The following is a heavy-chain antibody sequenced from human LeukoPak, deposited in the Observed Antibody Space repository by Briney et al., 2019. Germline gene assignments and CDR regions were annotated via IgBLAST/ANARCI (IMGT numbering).Heavy chain of an antibody. CDR1: GGCFSGYY. D-gene: IGHD3-10*01. V-gene: IGHV4-34*01. CDR3: ARGLKGSGSYYKRTNWFDP. Sequence: PSETLSLTCAVYGGCFSGYYWSWIRQPPGKGLVWIGEINHSGSTNYNPSLKSRVTISVDTSKNQFSLKLSSVTAADTAVYYCARGLKGSGSYYKRTNWFDPWGQGTLVTVSS. CDR2: INHSGST. J-gene: IGHJ5*02.